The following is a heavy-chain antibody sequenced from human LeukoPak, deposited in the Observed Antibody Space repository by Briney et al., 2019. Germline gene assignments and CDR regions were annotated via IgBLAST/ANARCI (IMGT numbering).Heavy chain of an antibody. CDR1: GFTFSTYW. J-gene: IGHJ1*01. D-gene: IGHD6-13*01. CDR2: ITSDGSVTIYGDGSGT. CDR3: ARSGIAAAEH. Sequence: GGSLRLSCAASGFTFSTYWMHWVRHAPGKGLVWVSRITSDGSVTIYGDGSGTTYADSVKGRFTISRDNAKNTLYLQMDSLRAEDTAVYYCARSGIAAAEHWGQGTLVTVSS. V-gene: IGHV3-74*01.